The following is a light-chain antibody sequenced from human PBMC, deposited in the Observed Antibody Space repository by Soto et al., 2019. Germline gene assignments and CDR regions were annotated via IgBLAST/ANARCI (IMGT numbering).Light chain of an antibody. Sequence: EIVLTQSPATLSVSPGERATLSCRASQSDTTNLAWYQQKPGQVPRLLISGASTRATDIPARFSGSGSATEFTLTISSLQSEDLAVYYCQQFDSWPITFGQGTRLEIK. CDR2: GAS. CDR3: QQFDSWPIT. V-gene: IGKV3-15*01. CDR1: QSDTTN. J-gene: IGKJ5*01.